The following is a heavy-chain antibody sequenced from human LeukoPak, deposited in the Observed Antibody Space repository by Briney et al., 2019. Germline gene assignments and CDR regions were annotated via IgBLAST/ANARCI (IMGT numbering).Heavy chain of an antibody. D-gene: IGHD2-2*01. CDR1: GGSISSYY. CDR3: ARGWDAVVPAAIQFDP. CDR2: IYYSGST. V-gene: IGHV4-59*01. J-gene: IGHJ5*02. Sequence: PSETLSLTCTVSGGSISSYYWSWIRQPPGKGLEWIGYIYYSGSTNYNPSLKSRVTISVDTSKNQFSLKLSSVTAADTAVYYCARGWDAVVPAAIQFDPWGQGTLVTVSS.